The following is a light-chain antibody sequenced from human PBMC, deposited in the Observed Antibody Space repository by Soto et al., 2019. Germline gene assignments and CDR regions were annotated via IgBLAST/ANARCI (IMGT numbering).Light chain of an antibody. V-gene: IGLV2-18*02. CDR1: SSDIGSYNR. Sequence: QSALTQAASVSGSPGQSITISCTGTSSDIGSYNRVSWYQQPPGTAPKLIIYEVNTRASGVPDRFSGSRSVNTASLTISGLQAEDQSDYYCHSFTTTSTSLFGPGTKATVL. J-gene: IGLJ1*01. CDR2: EVN. CDR3: HSFTTTSTSL.